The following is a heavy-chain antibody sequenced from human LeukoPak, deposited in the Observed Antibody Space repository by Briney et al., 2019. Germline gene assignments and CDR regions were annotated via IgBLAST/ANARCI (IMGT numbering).Heavy chain of an antibody. J-gene: IGHJ1*01. V-gene: IGHV4-59*01. CDR1: GGSISSYY. Sequence: SETLSLTCTVSGGSISSYYWSWIRQPPGKGLEWIGYIYYSGSTNYNPSLKSRVTISVDTSKNQFSLKLSSVTAADTAVYYCVRESSGWPEYFQHWGQGTLVTVSS. D-gene: IGHD6-19*01. CDR3: VRESSGWPEYFQH. CDR2: IYYSGST.